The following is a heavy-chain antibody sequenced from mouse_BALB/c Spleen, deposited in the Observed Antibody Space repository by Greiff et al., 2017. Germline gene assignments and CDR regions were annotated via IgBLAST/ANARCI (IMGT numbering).Heavy chain of an antibody. CDR3: ARSGYRDFDY. CDR1: GFTFSSFG. D-gene: IGHD1-2*01. V-gene: IGHV5-17*02. CDR2: ISSGSSTI. Sequence: EVHLVESGGGLVQPGGSRKLSCAASGFTFSSFGMHWVRQAPEKGLEWVAYISSGSSTIYYADTVKGRFTISRDNPKNTLFLQMTSLRSEDTAMYYCARSGYRDFDYGGQGTTLTVSS. J-gene: IGHJ2*01.